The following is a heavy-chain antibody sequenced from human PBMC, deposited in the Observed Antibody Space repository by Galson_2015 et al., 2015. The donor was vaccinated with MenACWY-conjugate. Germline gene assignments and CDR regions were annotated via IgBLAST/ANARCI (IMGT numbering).Heavy chain of an antibody. D-gene: IGHD2-15*01. CDR3: ARGWRQTVYGMDV. Sequence: SVKVSCKASGGTLSSYAISWVRQAPGQGLEWMGGIIPIFGTANYAQKFQGRVTITADESTSTAYMELSSLRSEDTAVYYCARGWRQTVYGMDVWGQGTTVTVSS. V-gene: IGHV1-69*13. J-gene: IGHJ6*02. CDR1: GGTLSSYA. CDR2: IIPIFGTA.